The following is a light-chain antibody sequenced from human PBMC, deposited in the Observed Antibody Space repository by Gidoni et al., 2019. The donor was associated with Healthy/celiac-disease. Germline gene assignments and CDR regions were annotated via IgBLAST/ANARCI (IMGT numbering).Light chain of an antibody. CDR2: QDS. Sequence: SYELTQPPSVSVSPGQTASIPCSGDKLGDKYACWYQQKPGQSPVLVIYQDSKRPSGFPERFSGSNSGNTATLTISGTQAMDEADYYCQAWDSSTAVFGGVTKLTVL. CDR1: KLGDKY. J-gene: IGLJ2*01. V-gene: IGLV3-1*01. CDR3: QAWDSSTAV.